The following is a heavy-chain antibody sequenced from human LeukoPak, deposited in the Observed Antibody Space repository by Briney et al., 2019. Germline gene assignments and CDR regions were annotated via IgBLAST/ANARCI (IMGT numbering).Heavy chain of an antibody. J-gene: IGHJ4*02. D-gene: IGHD2-21*01. V-gene: IGHV3-23*01. CDR3: ARDSPNEAILWWSIDY. Sequence: SGGSLRLSCAASGFTFSSYAMSWVRQAPGKGLEWVSDINGSGGSTYYADSVKGRFTISRDNARNSLYLQMNSLRAEDTAVYYCARDSPNEAILWWSIDYWGQGTLVTVSS. CDR1: GFTFSSYA. CDR2: INGSGGST.